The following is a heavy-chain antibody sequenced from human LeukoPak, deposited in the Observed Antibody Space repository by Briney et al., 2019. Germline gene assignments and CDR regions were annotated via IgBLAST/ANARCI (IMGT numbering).Heavy chain of an antibody. CDR2: ISPYNANT. D-gene: IGHD3-3*01. J-gene: IGHJ4*02. Sequence: ASVKVSCKASGYTFTNYGINCVRQAPGQGLEWMGWISPYNANTNYAQKFQGRVSMTTDTSTNTAYLELRSLRSDDTAVYYCAREPNYDFWSGQTAFDYWGQGTLVTVSS. V-gene: IGHV1-18*01. CDR3: AREPNYDFWSGQTAFDY. CDR1: GYTFTNYG.